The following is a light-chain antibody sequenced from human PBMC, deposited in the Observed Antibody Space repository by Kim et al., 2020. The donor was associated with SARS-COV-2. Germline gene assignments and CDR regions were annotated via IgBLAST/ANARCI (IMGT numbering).Light chain of an antibody. Sequence: EIVLTQSPATLSLSPGERATLSCRASQSVSSYLAWYQQKPGQAPRLLIYDASNRATGIPARFSGSGSGTDFTLTISSLEPEDFAVYYCQQRSNWPPVLTFGEGTKVDIK. CDR3: QQRSNWPPVLT. V-gene: IGKV3-11*01. CDR1: QSVSSY. J-gene: IGKJ4*01. CDR2: DAS.